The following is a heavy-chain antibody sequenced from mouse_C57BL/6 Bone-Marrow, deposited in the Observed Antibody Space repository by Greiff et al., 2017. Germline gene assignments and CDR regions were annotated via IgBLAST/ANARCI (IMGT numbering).Heavy chain of an antibody. CDR2: IGPGSGST. CDR3: ARGGRLRRYFDV. CDR1: GYTFTDYY. J-gene: IGHJ1*03. Sequence: QVQLQQSGAELVKPGASVQISCKASGYTFTDYYINWVKQRPGQGLEWLGKIGPGSGSTYYNEKFKGKATLTADKSSSTAYMQLSSLTSEDSAVYFCARGGRLRRYFDVWGTGTTVTVSS. D-gene: IGHD2-4*01. V-gene: IGHV1-77*01.